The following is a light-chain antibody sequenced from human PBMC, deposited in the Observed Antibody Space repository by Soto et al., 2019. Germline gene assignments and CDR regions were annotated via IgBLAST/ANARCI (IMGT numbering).Light chain of an antibody. J-gene: IGLJ2*01. CDR2: EVS. CDR1: SSDVGGSNY. V-gene: IGLV2-14*01. Sequence: QSALTQPASVSGSPGQSITISCTGTSSDVGGSNYVSWFQQRPGKAPKLMIYEVSNRPSGVSNRFSGSKSGNTASLTISGGRDEDDADYYCSSDKTSSTLGVFGGGTKLTVL. CDR3: SSDKTSSTLGV.